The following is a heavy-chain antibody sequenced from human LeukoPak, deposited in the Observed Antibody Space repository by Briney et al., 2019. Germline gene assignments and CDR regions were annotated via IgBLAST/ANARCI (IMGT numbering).Heavy chain of an antibody. D-gene: IGHD3-10*01. CDR1: GFTFGDYD. V-gene: IGHV3-49*04. CDR2: IRRKGSGGTP. CDR3: TREGTYYYGSGSYYKVWYY. Sequence: GGSLRLSCTASGFTFGDYDMSWVRQAPGKGLEWVGFIRRKGSGGTPYYAASVKGRFTISRDDSKSLAYLQMNSLKTEDTAVYYCTREGTYYYGSGSYYKVWYYWGQGTLVTVSS. J-gene: IGHJ4*02.